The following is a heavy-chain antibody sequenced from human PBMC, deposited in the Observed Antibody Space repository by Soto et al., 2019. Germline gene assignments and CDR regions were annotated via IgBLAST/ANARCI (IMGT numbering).Heavy chain of an antibody. CDR1: VFTFSNYA. CDR2: TSYDGNNE. J-gene: IGHJ4*02. V-gene: IGHV3-30*02. Sequence: PWGSLRISCASSVFTFSNYAMHWVRQAPGKGLEWVALTSYDGNNEYYTDSVKGRFTISRDNSKNTLFLQMNSPRPEDTAVYYCAKDKGVFNWAASYFDYWGQGALVTVSS. CDR3: AKDKGVFNWAASYFDY. D-gene: IGHD1-1*01.